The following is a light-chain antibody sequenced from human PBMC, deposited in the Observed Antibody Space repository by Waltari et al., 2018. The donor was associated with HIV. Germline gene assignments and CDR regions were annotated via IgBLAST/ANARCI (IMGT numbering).Light chain of an antibody. CDR1: HRISTY. CDR2: AAS. CDR3: QHLNTYPYT. J-gene: IGKJ2*01. Sequence: DIQLTQSPSFLSASVGDRVTITCRAEHRISTYLAWYQQKPGKAPKLLISAASALQSGVPSRFSGSGSGREFTLTISSLQPEDFASYYCQHLNTYPYTFGQGTKLEIK. V-gene: IGKV1-9*01.